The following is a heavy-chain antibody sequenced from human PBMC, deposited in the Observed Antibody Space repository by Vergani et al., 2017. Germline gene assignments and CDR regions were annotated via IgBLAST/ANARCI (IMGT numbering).Heavy chain of an antibody. CDR2: IHTSGST. CDR3: ARGSCLGGSWYKPLFYY. CDR1: GGPINRHNYY. D-gene: IGHD2-15*01. J-gene: IGHJ4*02. V-gene: IGHV4-61*02. Sequence: QVQLQESGPGLVKPSQTLSLIRTVSGGPINRHNYYLSWIRQPAGNGLEWIGRIHTSGSTNYNPSLKSRVTLPEDTSKNQFSQNLTSVTAADTAVYFCARGSCLGGSWYKPLFYYWGQGILVTVSS.